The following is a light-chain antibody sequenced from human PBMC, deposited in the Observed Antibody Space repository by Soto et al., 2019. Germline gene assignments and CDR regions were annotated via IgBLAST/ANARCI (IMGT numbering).Light chain of an antibody. CDR1: QSVSSN. J-gene: IGKJ5*01. CDR2: GAS. CDR3: QQYNNLLRIT. Sequence: EIVMTQSPDTMSVSQGGRATLSCRPSQSVSSNLPWYLQKPGQAPRLLIYGASTRASGIPARLSGSGSGTEFTLTINCLHSGDFAVYYWQQYNNLLRITFGQGTRLEIK. V-gene: IGKV3-15*01.